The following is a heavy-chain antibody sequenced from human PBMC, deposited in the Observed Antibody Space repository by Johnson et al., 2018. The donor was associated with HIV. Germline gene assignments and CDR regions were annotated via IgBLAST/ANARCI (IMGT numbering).Heavy chain of an antibody. CDR1: GFTFSSYA. CDR2: TCVSDGYT. D-gene: IGHD7-27*01. CDR3: AKLGKWTSAGAFDI. J-gene: IGHJ3*02. V-gene: IGHV3-23*04. Sequence: VQLVESGGGVVQPGRSLRLSCAASGFTFSSYAMRWVRQAPGKGLVWVSTTCVSDGYTYYADSVKGRSTISRDNSKNTLYQQMNSLGGEDTAVYYCAKLGKWTSAGAFDIWGQGTMVTVSS.